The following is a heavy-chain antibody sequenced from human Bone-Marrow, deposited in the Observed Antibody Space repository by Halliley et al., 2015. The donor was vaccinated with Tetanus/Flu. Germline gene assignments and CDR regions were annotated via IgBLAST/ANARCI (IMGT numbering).Heavy chain of an antibody. J-gene: IGHJ4*02. CDR3: TISGDGYNPLLDY. CDR2: INSDGSST. Sequence: VSHINSDGSSTDNADSEKGRFTISRDNAKNTLYLQMNSRRAEDTAVFYCTISGDGYNPLLDYWGQGTLVTVSS. V-gene: IGHV3-74*01. D-gene: IGHD5-12*01.